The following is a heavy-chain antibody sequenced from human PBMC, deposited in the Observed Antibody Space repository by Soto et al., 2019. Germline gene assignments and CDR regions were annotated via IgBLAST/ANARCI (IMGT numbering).Heavy chain of an antibody. V-gene: IGHV4-31*03. CDR1: GGSISSGGYY. CDR2: IYYSGST. Sequence: QVQLQESGPGLVKPSQTLSLTCTVSGGSISSGGYYWSWIRQHPGKGLEWIGYIYYSGSTYYNPSLKSRVTISADASKNQSSLKLSSVTAAVTAVYYCARTGPPGDGFDPWGQGTLVTVSS. CDR3: ARTGPPGDGFDP. D-gene: IGHD3-16*01. J-gene: IGHJ5*02.